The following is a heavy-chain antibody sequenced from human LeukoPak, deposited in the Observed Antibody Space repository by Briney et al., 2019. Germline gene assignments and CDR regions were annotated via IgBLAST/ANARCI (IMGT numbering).Heavy chain of an antibody. J-gene: IGHJ4*02. CDR1: GFTFSSFW. CDR2: INGAGSIT. Sequence: PGGSLRLSCAASGFTFSSFWMHWVRQAPGEGLVWVSRINGAGSITTYADSVKGRFTISRDNAKNTLYLQMSSLRAEDTAVYYCTRAVAVTASDSWGRGTLVTVSS. V-gene: IGHV3-74*01. D-gene: IGHD2-21*02. CDR3: TRAVAVTASDS.